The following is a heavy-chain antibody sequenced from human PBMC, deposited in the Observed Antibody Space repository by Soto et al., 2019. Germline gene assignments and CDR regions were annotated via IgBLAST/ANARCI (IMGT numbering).Heavy chain of an antibody. D-gene: IGHD4-17*01. J-gene: IGHJ4*02. Sequence: QVQLQESGPGLVKPSQTLSLTCTVSGGSISGSTFYWSWIRQRPGKGLEWIGYIYYSGSTYYNPSLKSRAAISVDTSKNQFALKLNSVTAADTAIYYCARDKNGDYPFDYWGQVTLVTVSS. CDR2: IYYSGST. CDR1: GGSISGSTFY. V-gene: IGHV4-31*03. CDR3: ARDKNGDYPFDY.